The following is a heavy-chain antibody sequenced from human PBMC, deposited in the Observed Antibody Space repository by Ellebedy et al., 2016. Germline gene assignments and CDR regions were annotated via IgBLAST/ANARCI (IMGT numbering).Heavy chain of an antibody. D-gene: IGHD6-19*01. J-gene: IGHJ4*02. Sequence: GGSLRLSCAASGFTFDDYVMHWVRQAPGKGLEWVSSISWNSDSIGYADSVKGRFTISRDNAKDSLFLQMNSLRVEDTAVYYCGAGGGWLSDYWGQGTLVTVSS. CDR2: ISWNSDSI. CDR1: GFTFDDYV. CDR3: GAGGGWLSDY. V-gene: IGHV3-9*01.